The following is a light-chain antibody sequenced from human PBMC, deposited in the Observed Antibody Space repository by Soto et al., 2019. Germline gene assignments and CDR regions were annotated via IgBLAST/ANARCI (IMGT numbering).Light chain of an antibody. CDR1: QNINNY. J-gene: IGKJ4*01. CDR3: QQYDNLLT. Sequence: DIQMTQSPSSLSASVVDRVTITCQASQNINNYLNWYQQKPGRAPKLLIYDASNLEAGVPSRFRGSGSGTDFTFTISSLQPEDIATYYCQQYDNLLTFGGGTKVDIK. V-gene: IGKV1-33*01. CDR2: DAS.